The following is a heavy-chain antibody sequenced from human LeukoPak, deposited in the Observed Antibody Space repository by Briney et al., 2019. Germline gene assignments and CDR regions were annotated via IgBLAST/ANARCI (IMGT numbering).Heavy chain of an antibody. CDR2: IYTSGST. V-gene: IGHV4-4*09. CDR3: ARHVDIVDYYFDY. J-gene: IGHJ4*02. D-gene: IGHD5-12*01. CDR1: GGSISSYY. Sequence: SETLSLTCTVSGGSISSYYWSWIRQPPGKGLEWIGYIYTSGSTNYNPSLKSRVTISVDMSKNQFSLKLSSVTAANTAVYYCARHVDIVDYYFDYWGQGTLVTVSS.